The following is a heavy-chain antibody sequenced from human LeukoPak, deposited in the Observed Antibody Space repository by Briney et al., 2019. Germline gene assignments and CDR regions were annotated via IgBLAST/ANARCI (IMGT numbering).Heavy chain of an antibody. CDR2: ISSSSSYI. V-gene: IGHV3-21*01. Sequence: GGSLRLSCAASGFTFSSYSMKWGRQAPGKGRGWGSSISSSSSYIYYADSVKGRFAISRDNAKNSLYLQMNSLRAEDTAVYYCARYRKEYSSSPRSNEFDYWGQGTLVTVSS. CDR3: ARYRKEYSSSPRSNEFDY. D-gene: IGHD6-13*01. J-gene: IGHJ4*02. CDR1: GFTFSSYS.